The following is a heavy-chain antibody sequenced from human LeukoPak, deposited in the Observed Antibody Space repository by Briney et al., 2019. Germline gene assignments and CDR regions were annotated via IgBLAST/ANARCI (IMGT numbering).Heavy chain of an antibody. D-gene: IGHD1-7*01. CDR1: GYTFTGYY. Sequence: ASVKVSCKASGYTFTGYYMHWVRPAPGQGLEWMGWINPNSGGTNYAQKFQGRVTMTRDTSISTAYMELSRLRSDDTAVYYCARTNWNYVVYYYYYMDVWGKGTTVTVSS. CDR2: INPNSGGT. V-gene: IGHV1-2*02. J-gene: IGHJ6*03. CDR3: ARTNWNYVVYYYYYMDV.